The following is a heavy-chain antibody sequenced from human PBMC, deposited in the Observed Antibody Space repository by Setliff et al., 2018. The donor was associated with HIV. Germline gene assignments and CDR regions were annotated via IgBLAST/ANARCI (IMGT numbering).Heavy chain of an antibody. CDR3: ATRPRIAARPFDY. D-gene: IGHD6-6*01. V-gene: IGHV4-31*03. Sequence: SETLSLTCSVSGVSVGSGDYYWHWIRQHPEKALEWIGYLFHSGDTYYNPPLKSRISTSVDTSKNQFSLELTSLTAADTAVYYCATRPRIAARPFDYWGQGMLVTVSS. CDR2: LFHSGDT. J-gene: IGHJ4*02. CDR1: GVSVGSGDYY.